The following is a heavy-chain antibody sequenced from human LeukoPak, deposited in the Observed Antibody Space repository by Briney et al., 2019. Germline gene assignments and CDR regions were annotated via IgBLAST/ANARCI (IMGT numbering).Heavy chain of an antibody. CDR1: GYTFTGYY. V-gene: IGHV1-2*02. CDR3: ARGIRITGTISYYYGMDV. CDR2: INPNSGGT. Sequence: ASVKVSCKASGYTFTGYYMHWVRQAPGQGLEWMGWINPNSGGTNYAQKFQGRVTMTRDTSISTAYTELSRLRSDDTAVYYCARGIRITGTISYYYGMDVWGQGTTVTVSS. J-gene: IGHJ6*02. D-gene: IGHD1-7*01.